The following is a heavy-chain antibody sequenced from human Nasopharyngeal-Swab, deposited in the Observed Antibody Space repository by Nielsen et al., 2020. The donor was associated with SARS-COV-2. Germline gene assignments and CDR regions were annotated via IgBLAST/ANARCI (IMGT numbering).Heavy chain of an antibody. D-gene: IGHD1-14*01. V-gene: IGHV4-31*03. CDR3: ARVRDNGGADV. Sequence: SETLSLTCTVSGGSITSGGYYWSWIRQHPGKGLEWIGFIYYSGSTSYNPSLKSRITISVDTSTNQFSLELSSVTAADTAVYYCARVRDNGGADVWGKGTTVTVSS. CDR2: IYYSGST. J-gene: IGHJ6*04. CDR1: GGSITSGGYY.